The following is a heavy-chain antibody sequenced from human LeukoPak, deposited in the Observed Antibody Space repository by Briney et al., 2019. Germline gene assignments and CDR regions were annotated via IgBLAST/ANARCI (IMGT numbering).Heavy chain of an antibody. Sequence: GGSLRLSCAASGFTFSNYGIHWVRQAPGKGLEWVAVISYDGNNKYYADSVKGRFTISRDNSKNTLYLQMNSLRAEDTAVYYCARAPAVAGIGDYWGLGTLVTVSS. J-gene: IGHJ4*02. CDR3: ARAPAVAGIGDY. V-gene: IGHV3-30*03. CDR2: ISYDGNNK. D-gene: IGHD6-19*01. CDR1: GFTFSNYG.